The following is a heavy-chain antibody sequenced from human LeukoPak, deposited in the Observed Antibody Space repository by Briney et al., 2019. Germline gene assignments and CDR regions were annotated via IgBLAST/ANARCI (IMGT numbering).Heavy chain of an antibody. D-gene: IGHD3-10*01. CDR1: GGSFSGYY. CDR2: INHSGST. V-gene: IGHV4-34*01. Sequence: SETLSLTCAVYGGSFSGYYWSWIRQPPGKGLEWIGEINHSGSTNYNPSLKSRVTISVDTSKNQFSLKLSSVTAADTAVYYCARGKIPYYYGSGGYNWFDPWGQGTLVTVSS. CDR3: ARGKIPYYYGSGGYNWFDP. J-gene: IGHJ5*02.